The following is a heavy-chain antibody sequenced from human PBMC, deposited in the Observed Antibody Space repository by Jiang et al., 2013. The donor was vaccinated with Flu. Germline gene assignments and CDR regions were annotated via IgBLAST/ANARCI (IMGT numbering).Heavy chain of an antibody. Sequence: LLKPSETLSLTCTVSGGSISSSSYYWSWIRQPPGKGLEWIGEINHNGGTGYNPSLKSRVTISVDTSKNQFSLNLNSVTAADTAVYFCARHFRDSDGRKAFDYWGQGTMVTVSS. CDR2: INHNGGT. D-gene: IGHD2-21*01. CDR1: GGSISSSSYY. J-gene: IGHJ4*02. V-gene: IGHV4-39*01. CDR3: ARHFRDSDGRKAFDY.